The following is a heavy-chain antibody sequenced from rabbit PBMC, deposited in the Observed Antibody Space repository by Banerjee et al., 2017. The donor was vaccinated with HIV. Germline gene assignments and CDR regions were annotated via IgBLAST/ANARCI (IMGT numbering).Heavy chain of an antibody. CDR2: INAITGKA. CDR3: ARELDGVIGWNFGC. CDR1: GFSFSNKAV. D-gene: IGHD1-1*01. V-gene: IGHV1S45*01. Sequence: QEQLEESGGGLVTPGASMTITGTASGFSFSNKAVMCWVRQAPGEGLEWISCINAITGKAFFASWAKGRFTFPKTSSATGALQITSLTAADTATFFCARELDGVIGWNFGCWGQGTLGTVS. J-gene: IGHJ3*01.